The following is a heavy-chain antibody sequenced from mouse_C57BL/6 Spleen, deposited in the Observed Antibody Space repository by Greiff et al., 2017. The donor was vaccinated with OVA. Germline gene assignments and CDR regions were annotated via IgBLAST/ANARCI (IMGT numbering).Heavy chain of an antibody. CDR1: GYSFTGYY. J-gene: IGHJ4*01. Sequence: VQLQQSGPELVKPGASVKISCKASGYSFTGYYMNWVKQSPEKSLEWIGEINPSTGGTTYNQKFKAKATLTVDKSSSTAYMQLKSLTSEDSAVYYCARSPAYYSNSYAMDYWGQGTSVTVSS. D-gene: IGHD2-5*01. V-gene: IGHV1-42*01. CDR3: ARSPAYYSNSYAMDY. CDR2: INPSTGGT.